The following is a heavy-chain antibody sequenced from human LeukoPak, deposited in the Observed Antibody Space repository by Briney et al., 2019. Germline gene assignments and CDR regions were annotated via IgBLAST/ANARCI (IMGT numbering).Heavy chain of an antibody. CDR2: ISAYNGNT. Sequence: GASVKVSCKASGYTFTSYGISWVRQAPGQGLEWMGWISAYNGNTNYAQKLQGRVTMTTDTSTSTAYMELRSLRSDDTAVYYCARDDWIAVAGTGEDYFDYWGQGTLVTVSS. CDR1: GYTFTSYG. CDR3: ARDDWIAVAGTGEDYFDY. J-gene: IGHJ4*02. D-gene: IGHD6-19*01. V-gene: IGHV1-18*01.